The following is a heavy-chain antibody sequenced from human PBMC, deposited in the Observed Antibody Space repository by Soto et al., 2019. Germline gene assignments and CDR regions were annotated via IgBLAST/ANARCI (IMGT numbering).Heavy chain of an antibody. V-gene: IGHV1-18*01. CDR2: ISPHNRNT. J-gene: IGHJ4*02. CDR1: GYTFGHFN. D-gene: IGHD3-9*01. CDR3: ARDEGGYDILTGYYKAHHFDQ. Sequence: ASVKVSCKASGYTFGHFNITWVRQAPGQGLEWMGAISPHNRNTNYAEKFRGRVTMTTDTSTTTAYMELRSLRSDDTAVYYCARDEGGYDILTGYYKAHHFDQWGQGALVTVSS.